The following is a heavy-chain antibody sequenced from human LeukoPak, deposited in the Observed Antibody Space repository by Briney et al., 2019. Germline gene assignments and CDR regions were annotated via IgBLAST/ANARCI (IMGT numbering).Heavy chain of an antibody. V-gene: IGHV3-23*01. J-gene: IGHJ4*02. CDR2: ISRSGGST. CDR3: AKDPPRY. CDR1: GFTFSSYA. Sequence: GVSLRLSCAASGFTFSSYAMRWVREARGGGLEWVSAISRSGGSTYYADSVKGRFTIPRHNSTTTLYPQMNSLRAEDTAVYYCAKDPPRYRGQGTLVTVSS.